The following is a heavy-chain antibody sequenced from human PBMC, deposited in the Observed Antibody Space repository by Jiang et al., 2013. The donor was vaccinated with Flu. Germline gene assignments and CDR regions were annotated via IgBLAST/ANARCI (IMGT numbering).Heavy chain of an antibody. D-gene: IGHD3-9*01. CDR2: IDWDDDK. CDR1: GFSLDTGGLC. V-gene: IGHV2-70*11. CDR3: ARMRTYYDILTGYYAAFDY. Sequence: TFSGFSLDTGGLCVTWVRQSPGKALEWLARIDWDDDKYYSTSLNTRLTISKDASKNQVVLTMANMDPDDSGTYFCARMRTYYDILTGYYAAFDYWGQGIQVTVSS. J-gene: IGHJ4*02.